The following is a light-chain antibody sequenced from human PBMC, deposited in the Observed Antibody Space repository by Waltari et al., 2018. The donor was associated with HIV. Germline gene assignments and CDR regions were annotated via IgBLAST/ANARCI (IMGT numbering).Light chain of an antibody. CDR1: QSLVHTDGNTY. CDR2: KVS. CDR3: MQGTHPYT. J-gene: IGKJ2*01. V-gene: IGKV2-30*02. Sequence: VVMTQSPLSLPVTLGQPASISCNSSQSLVHTDGNTYLNWFQQRPGQSPRRLIYKVSNRDSGVPDRFSGSGSGTDLTLRISKVEADDVGIYYCMQGTHPYTFGQGSKLEI.